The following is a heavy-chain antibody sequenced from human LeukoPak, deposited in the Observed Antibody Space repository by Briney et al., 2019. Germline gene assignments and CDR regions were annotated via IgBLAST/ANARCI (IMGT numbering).Heavy chain of an antibody. Sequence: GGSLRLSCAASGFTFSDYYMSWIRQAPGKGLEWVSYISSSGSTIYYADSVKGRFTISRDNAKNSLYLQMNSLRAEDTAVYYCARGGLCTNGVCYRSPIDYWGQGTLVTVSS. CDR1: GFTFSDYY. V-gene: IGHV3-11*04. J-gene: IGHJ4*02. CDR2: ISSSGSTI. CDR3: ARGGLCTNGVCYRSPIDY. D-gene: IGHD2-8*01.